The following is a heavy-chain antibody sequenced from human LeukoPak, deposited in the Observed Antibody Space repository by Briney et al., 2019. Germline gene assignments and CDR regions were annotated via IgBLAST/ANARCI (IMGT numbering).Heavy chain of an antibody. D-gene: IGHD3-22*01. J-gene: IGHJ1*01. Sequence: GGSLRLSCAASGFTFSSYAMSWVRQAPGKGLEWVSAISGSGGSTYCADSVKGRFTISRDNSKNTLYLQMNSLRAEDTAVYYCATLEGNYYDSSGYFKYFQHWGQGTLVTVSS. CDR1: GFTFSSYA. CDR2: ISGSGGST. V-gene: IGHV3-23*01. CDR3: ATLEGNYYDSSGYFKYFQH.